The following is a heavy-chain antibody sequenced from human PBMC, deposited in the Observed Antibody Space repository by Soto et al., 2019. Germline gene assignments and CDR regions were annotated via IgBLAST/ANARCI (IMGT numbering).Heavy chain of an antibody. CDR3: TTAGTRVGYTGSY. V-gene: IGHV3-15*06. CDR1: RFSFSDAW. CDR2: VKTTSERGTT. J-gene: IGHJ4*02. D-gene: IGHD1-26*01. Sequence: GESLRLSCEASRFSFSDAWMSWVRQIPGRGLEWVGRVKTTSERGTTNYAAPVMGRFTVSRDDSKNTLYLQMDALRAEDTAVYYCTTAGTRVGYTGSYWGQGTQVTVSS.